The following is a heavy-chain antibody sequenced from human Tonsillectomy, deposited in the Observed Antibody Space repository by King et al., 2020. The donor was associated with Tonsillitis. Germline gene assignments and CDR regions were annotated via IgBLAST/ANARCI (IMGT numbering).Heavy chain of an antibody. CDR3: ARWYYYDSSGYYYPLFDY. V-gene: IGHV5-51*01. J-gene: IGHJ4*02. Sequence: QLVQSGAEVKKPGESLKISCKGSGYSFTSYWIGWVRQMPGKGLEWMGIIYPGDSDTRYSPSFQGQVTISADKSISTAYLQWSSPKASDTATYYCARWYYYDSSGYYYPLFDYWGQGTLVTVSS. CDR2: IYPGDSDT. D-gene: IGHD3-22*01. CDR1: GYSFTSYW.